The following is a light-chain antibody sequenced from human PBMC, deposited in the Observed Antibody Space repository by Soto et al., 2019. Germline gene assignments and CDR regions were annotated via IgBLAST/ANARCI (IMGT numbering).Light chain of an antibody. J-gene: IGLJ2*01. CDR3: SSYTSTSTLL. CDR1: SSDVGDYNY. CDR2: DVN. V-gene: IGLV2-14*01. Sequence: QSALTQPASVSGSPGQSITISCTGTSSDVGDYNYFSWYQQHPGKAPKLMIFDVNNRPSGVSNRFSGSKSGNTASLTISGLQAEDEADYYCSSYTSTSTLLFGGGTKLTVL.